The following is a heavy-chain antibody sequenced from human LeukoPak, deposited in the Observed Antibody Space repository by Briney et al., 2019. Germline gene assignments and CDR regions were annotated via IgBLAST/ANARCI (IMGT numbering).Heavy chain of an antibody. CDR1: GFTFSSYW. CDR2: ISSSGNTV. Sequence: GSLRLSCAASGFTFSSYWMHWIRQAPGKGLEWLSYISSSGNTVYYVDSVKGRFTISRDNAKNSVYLQMNSLRVEDTGVYFCARGLAVSSNYWGQGTLVTVSS. CDR3: ARGLAVSSNY. J-gene: IGHJ4*02. D-gene: IGHD6-19*01. V-gene: IGHV3-48*04.